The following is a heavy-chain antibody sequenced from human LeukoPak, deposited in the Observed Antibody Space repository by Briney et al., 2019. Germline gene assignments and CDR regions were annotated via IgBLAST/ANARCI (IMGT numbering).Heavy chain of an antibody. J-gene: IGHJ4*02. CDR2: INPSGGST. Sequence: ASVKVSCKASGYTFTSSYMHWVRQAPGQGLEWMGIINPSGGSTSYAQKFQGRVTMTRDTSTSTVYMELSSLRSEDTAVYYWASTPHDYYDSSGYFDYWGQGTLVTVSS. CDR3: ASTPHDYYDSSGYFDY. D-gene: IGHD3-22*01. V-gene: IGHV1-46*01. CDR1: GYTFTSSY.